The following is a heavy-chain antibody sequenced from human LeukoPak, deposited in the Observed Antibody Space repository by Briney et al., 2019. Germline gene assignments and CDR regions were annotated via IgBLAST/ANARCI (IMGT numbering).Heavy chain of an antibody. Sequence: GSLRLSCAASGFTFSSYAMTWVRQAPGKGLEWVSGIGASGGNTYYADSVKGRFAISRDNSKNTLYLQMNSLRAEDTAVYYCAKDLGGGYLTLDYWGQGTLVTVSS. J-gene: IGHJ4*02. V-gene: IGHV3-23*01. CDR3: AKDLGGGYLTLDY. CDR2: IGASGGNT. D-gene: IGHD3-22*01. CDR1: GFTFSSYA.